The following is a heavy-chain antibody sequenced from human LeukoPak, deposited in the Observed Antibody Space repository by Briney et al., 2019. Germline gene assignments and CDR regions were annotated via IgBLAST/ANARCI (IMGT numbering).Heavy chain of an antibody. CDR3: TTIDLLAYYDILTGYYAPDY. D-gene: IGHD3-9*01. CDR2: IKSKTDGGTI. V-gene: IGHV3-15*01. Sequence: GGSLRLSCAASGFTFSNAWMSWVRQAPGKGLEWVGRIKSKTDGGTIDYAAPVKGRFTISRDDSKNTLYLQMNSLKTEDTAVYYCTTIDLLAYYDILTGYYAPDYWGQGTLVTVSS. J-gene: IGHJ4*02. CDR1: GFTFSNAW.